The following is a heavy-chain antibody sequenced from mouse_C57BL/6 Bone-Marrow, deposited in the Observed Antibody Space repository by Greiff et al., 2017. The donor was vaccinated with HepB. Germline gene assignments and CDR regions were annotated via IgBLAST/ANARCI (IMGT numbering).Heavy chain of an antibody. Sequence: QVQLKQSGAELARPGASVKLSCKASGYTFTSYGIRWVKQSPGQGLEWIGEIYPRSGNTYYTEKFKGKATLTADKSSSTAYMELRSLTSEDSAVYFCARKTGSYYGNYAEHWYFDVWGTGTTVTVSS. V-gene: IGHV1-81*01. CDR3: ARKTGSYYGNYAEHWYFDV. CDR1: GYTFTSYG. J-gene: IGHJ1*03. D-gene: IGHD2-1*01. CDR2: IYPRSGNT.